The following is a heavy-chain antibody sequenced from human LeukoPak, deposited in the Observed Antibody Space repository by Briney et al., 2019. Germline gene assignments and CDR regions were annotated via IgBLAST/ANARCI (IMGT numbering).Heavy chain of an antibody. Sequence: GESLKISCKGSGYKFTSYWINWVRQMPGKGLEWMGRIDPSDSYTMYSPSFQGQVTISADKSISTTYLQWSSLKASDTAIYYCASGRGAVVAAFFDCWGQGTLVTVSS. CDR1: GYKFTSYW. CDR3: ASGRGAVVAAFFDC. D-gene: IGHD2-15*01. V-gene: IGHV5-10-1*04. J-gene: IGHJ4*02. CDR2: IDPSDSYT.